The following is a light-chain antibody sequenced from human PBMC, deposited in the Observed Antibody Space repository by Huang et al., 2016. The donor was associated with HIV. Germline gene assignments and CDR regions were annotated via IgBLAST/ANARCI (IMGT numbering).Light chain of an antibody. CDR1: QTSLHDSDSRNY. J-gene: IGKJ3*01. CDR3: QQYYSSPFT. V-gene: IGKV4-1*01. Sequence: DIVMTQSPDSLAVSLGERATINCKSSQTSLHDSDSRNYLAGYQQKPGQPPKLLIHWASIRKSGVPDRFIGSWSGTDFTLTISSLHAEDVAVYYCQQYYSSPFTFGPGTNVDI. CDR2: WAS.